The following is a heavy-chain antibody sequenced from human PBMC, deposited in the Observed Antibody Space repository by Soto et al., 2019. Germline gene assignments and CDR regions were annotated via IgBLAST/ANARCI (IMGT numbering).Heavy chain of an antibody. CDR2: ISGYNGDT. CDR3: ATSLIALPTTRRDF. V-gene: IGHV1-18*01. CDR1: GYSFAGYG. D-gene: IGHD1-26*01. J-gene: IGHJ4*02. Sequence: QVQLVQSGAEVKRPGASVKVSCKASGYSFAGYGMNWVRQAPGQGLQWMGWISGYNGDTKYAKKFQGRVTMTTDASTATVQLVLRNLTSDDTAVYYCATSLIALPTTRRDFWGLGTLVTVAS.